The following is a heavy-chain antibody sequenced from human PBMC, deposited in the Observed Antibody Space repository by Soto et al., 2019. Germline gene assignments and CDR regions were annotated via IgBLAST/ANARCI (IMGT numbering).Heavy chain of an antibody. J-gene: IGHJ4*02. V-gene: IGHV4-34*01. CDR1: GGSFSGYY. CDR3: ARGVLGRARYYDFWSGYYTFDY. Sequence: SETLSLTCAVYGGSFSGYYWSWIRQPPGKGLEWIGEINHSGSTNYNPSLKSRVTISVDTSKNQFSLKLSSVTAADTAVYYCARGVLGRARYYDFWSGYYTFDYWGQGTLVTVSS. D-gene: IGHD3-3*01. CDR2: INHSGST.